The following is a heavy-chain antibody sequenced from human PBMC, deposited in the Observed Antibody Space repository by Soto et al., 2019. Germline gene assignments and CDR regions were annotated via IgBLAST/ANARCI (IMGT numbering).Heavy chain of an antibody. V-gene: IGHV3-23*01. D-gene: IGHD1-26*01. CDR1: GFTFSSYA. Sequence: EVQLLESGGGLVQPGGSLRLSCAASGFTFSSYAMSWVRQAPGKGLEWVTAISGSGGSTYYADSVKARFTISRDHSKNTLYLQMNSLRAEDTAVYYCAKDAVLLYYYYYMDVWGKGTTVTVSS. J-gene: IGHJ6*03. CDR2: ISGSGGST. CDR3: AKDAVLLYYYYYMDV.